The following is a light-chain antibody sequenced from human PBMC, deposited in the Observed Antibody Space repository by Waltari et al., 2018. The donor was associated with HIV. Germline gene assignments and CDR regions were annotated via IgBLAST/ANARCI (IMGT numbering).Light chain of an antibody. J-gene: IGLJ3*02. V-gene: IGLV2-23*01. CDR1: SNDLGRYDL. Sequence: QSALTQPASVSGSPGQSITISCTGTSNDLGRYDLVSWYQHQPGRAPKLILSDGTKWPSGVSHRCSGSKSGATASLTISGLQAEDEADYYCCSYAGITTWVFGGGTKVTVL. CDR3: CSYAGITTWV. CDR2: DGT.